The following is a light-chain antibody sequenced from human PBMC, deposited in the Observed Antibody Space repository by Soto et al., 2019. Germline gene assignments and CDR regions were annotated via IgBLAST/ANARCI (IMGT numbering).Light chain of an antibody. V-gene: IGLV1-36*01. CDR3: AAWDDSSYV. J-gene: IGLJ1*01. Sequence: QSVLTQPPSVSEAPRQRVTISCSRSSSNIGNNAVNWYQQLPGKAPKLLIYYDDLLPSGVSDRFSGSKSGTSASLAISGLQSEDEADYYCAAWDDSSYVFGTGTKVTVL. CDR1: SSNIGNNA. CDR2: YDD.